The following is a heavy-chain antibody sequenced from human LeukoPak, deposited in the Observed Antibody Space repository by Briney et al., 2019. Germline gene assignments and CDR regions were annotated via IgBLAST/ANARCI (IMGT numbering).Heavy chain of an antibody. J-gene: IGHJ4*02. Sequence: GGSLRLSCAASGFTFSSYWMSWVRRAPGRGLEWVANIKQDGSEKYYVDSVKGRFTISRDNSKNTLYLQMNSLRAEDTAMYYCAKDQGSDYYDSSGCDYWGQGTLVTVSS. CDR3: AKDQGSDYYDSSGCDY. CDR1: GFTFSSYW. V-gene: IGHV3-7*01. D-gene: IGHD3-22*01. CDR2: IKQDGSEK.